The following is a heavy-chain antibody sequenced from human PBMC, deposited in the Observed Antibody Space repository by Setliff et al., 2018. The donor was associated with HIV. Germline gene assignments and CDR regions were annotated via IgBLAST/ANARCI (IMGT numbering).Heavy chain of an antibody. CDR2: IIPIFGTA. CDR1: GGTFSSQA. D-gene: IGHD2-2*01. Sequence: WASVKVSCKASGGTFSSQAISWVRQAPGQGLEWMGGIIPIFGTANYAQKFQGRVTITADESTNTAYMELSSLRSEDTAVYYCASPQPQGANQLLWSFDSWGQGALVTVSS. V-gene: IGHV1-69*13. CDR3: ASPQPQGANQLLWSFDS. J-gene: IGHJ4*02.